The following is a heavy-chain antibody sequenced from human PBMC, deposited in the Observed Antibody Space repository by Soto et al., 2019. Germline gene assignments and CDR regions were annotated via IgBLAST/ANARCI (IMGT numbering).Heavy chain of an antibody. CDR1: GGSFSGYY. Sequence: SETLSLTCAVYGGSFSGYYWSWIRQPPGKGLEWIGEINHSGSTNYNPSLKSRVTISVDTSKNQFSLKLSSVTAADTAVYYCAPLGGSSGWRYFDYWGQGTLVTVSS. V-gene: IGHV4-34*01. CDR2: INHSGST. D-gene: IGHD6-19*01. J-gene: IGHJ4*02. CDR3: APLGGSSGWRYFDY.